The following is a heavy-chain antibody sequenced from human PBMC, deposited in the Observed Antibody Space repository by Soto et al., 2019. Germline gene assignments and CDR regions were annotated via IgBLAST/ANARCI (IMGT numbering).Heavy chain of an antibody. J-gene: IGHJ3*02. CDR1: GFTLSDSA. Sequence: EVQLVESGGRLVQPGGSLRLSCEASGFTLSDSAMNWVRQAPGKGLDWLAFITSTSSTILYADSVKGRFTISRDNVKNSLYLHMSSLRDEDTAVYYCARGRDHAFDIWGQGTMVTVSS. CDR3: ARGRDHAFDI. CDR2: ITSTSSTI. V-gene: IGHV3-48*02.